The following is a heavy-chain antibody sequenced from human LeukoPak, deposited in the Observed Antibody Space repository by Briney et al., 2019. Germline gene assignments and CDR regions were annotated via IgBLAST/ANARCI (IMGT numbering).Heavy chain of an antibody. Sequence: PSETLSLTCTVSGGSISSSSYYWGWIRQPPGKGLEWIGSIYYSGSTYYNPALKSRVTISVDTSKNQFSLKLSSVTAADTAVYYCARSPYNWTYVGGYYFDYWGQGTLVTVSS. D-gene: IGHD1-7*01. J-gene: IGHJ4*02. CDR3: ARSPYNWTYVGGYYFDY. CDR1: GGSISSSSYY. CDR2: IYYSGST. V-gene: IGHV4-39*07.